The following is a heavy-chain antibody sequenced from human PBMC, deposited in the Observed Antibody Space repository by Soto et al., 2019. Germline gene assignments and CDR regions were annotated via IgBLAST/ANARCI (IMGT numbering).Heavy chain of an antibody. CDR3: AKYYDSSGYYHSDGMDV. CDR2: IYYRGNT. J-gene: IGHJ6*02. CDR1: GGSISSSSYY. V-gene: IGHV4-39*07. D-gene: IGHD3-22*01. Sequence: SETLSLTCTVSGGSISSSSYYWGWICQPPGKGLEWIGGIYYRGNTYYNPSLKSRVTISVDTSKNQFSLKLSSVTAADTAVYYCAKYYDSSGYYHSDGMDVWGQGTTVT.